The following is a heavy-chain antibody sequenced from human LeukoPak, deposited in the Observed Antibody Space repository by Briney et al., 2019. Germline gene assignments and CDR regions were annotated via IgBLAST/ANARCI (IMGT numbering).Heavy chain of an antibody. CDR3: ATRGCSGGSCYSYFDY. Sequence: GASVKVSCKVSGYTLTELSMRWVRQAPGKGIEWMGGFDPEDGETIYAQKFQGRVTMTEDTSTDTAYMELSSLRSEDTAVYYCATRGCSGGSCYSYFDYWGQGTLVTVSS. V-gene: IGHV1-24*01. D-gene: IGHD2-15*01. CDR1: GYTLTELS. J-gene: IGHJ4*02. CDR2: FDPEDGET.